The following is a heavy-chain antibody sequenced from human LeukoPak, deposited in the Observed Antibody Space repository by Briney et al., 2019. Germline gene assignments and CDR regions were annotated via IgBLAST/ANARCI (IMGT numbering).Heavy chain of an antibody. CDR1: LRSYS. CDR3: ARVVIQQCSSSSCRPYYFDY. J-gene: IGHJ4*02. CDR2: IKHSGST. D-gene: IGHD2-2*01. Sequence: LRSYSMNSVRQAPGKGLELIGEIKHSGSTNYNPSLKSRVTISVDTSKDQFSLKLSSVTAADTAVYSCARVVIQQCSSSSCRPYYFDYWGQGTLVTVSS. V-gene: IGHV4-34*01.